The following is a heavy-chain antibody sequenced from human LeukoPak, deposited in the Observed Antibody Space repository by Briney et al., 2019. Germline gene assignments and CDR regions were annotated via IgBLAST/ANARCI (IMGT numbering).Heavy chain of an antibody. CDR3: ARDLSLRGTMGFYYYGMDV. V-gene: IGHV1-46*01. CDR2: INPTAGST. D-gene: IGHD3-10*01. CDR1: GCTFTSYY. J-gene: IGHJ6*02. Sequence: ASVKVSCKTSGCTFTSYYIHWARQAPGQGLEWMGIINPTAGSTNYAQKFQGRVTMTRDTSTSTVYMELSSLRSEDTAVYYCARDLSLRGTMGFYYYGMDVWGQGTTVTVSS.